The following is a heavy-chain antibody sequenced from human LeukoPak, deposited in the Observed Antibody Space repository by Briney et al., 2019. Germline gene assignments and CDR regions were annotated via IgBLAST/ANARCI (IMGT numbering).Heavy chain of an antibody. V-gene: IGHV3-23*01. J-gene: IGHJ4*02. D-gene: IGHD5-12*01. CDR2: ISGSGGST. CDR3: AKETRGSYSDY. CDR1: GFTFSNYA. Sequence: GGSLRLSCAASGFTFSNYAMTWVRQAPGKGLEWVSGISGSGGSTYYADSVKGRFTISRDNSKNTLYLQMNSLRAEDTAVYYCAKETRGSYSDYWGQGTLVTVSS.